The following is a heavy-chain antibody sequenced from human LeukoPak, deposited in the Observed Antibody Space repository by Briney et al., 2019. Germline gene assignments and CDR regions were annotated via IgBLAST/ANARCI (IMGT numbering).Heavy chain of an antibody. Sequence: ASVKVSCKASGGTFSSYAISWVRQAPGQGLEWMRRIIPILGIANYAQKFQGRVTITADKSTSTAYMELSSLRSEDTAVYYCARLDFITGYYFDYWGQGTLVTVSS. J-gene: IGHJ4*02. D-gene: IGHD3-22*01. V-gene: IGHV1-69*04. CDR3: ARLDFITGYYFDY. CDR2: IIPILGIA. CDR1: GGTFSSYA.